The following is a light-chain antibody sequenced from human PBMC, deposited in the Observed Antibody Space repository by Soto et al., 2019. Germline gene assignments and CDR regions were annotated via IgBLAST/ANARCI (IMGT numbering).Light chain of an antibody. CDR1: SGHSSYA. Sequence: QLVLTQSPSASASLGASVKLTCTLSSGHSSYAIAWHQQQPEKGPRYLMKLNSDGSHSKGDGIPDRFSGSSSGAERYLTSSSPQSEDEADYYCQTWGTGIQGVFGGGTKLTVL. V-gene: IGLV4-69*01. J-gene: IGLJ3*02. CDR3: QTWGTGIQGV. CDR2: LNSDGSH.